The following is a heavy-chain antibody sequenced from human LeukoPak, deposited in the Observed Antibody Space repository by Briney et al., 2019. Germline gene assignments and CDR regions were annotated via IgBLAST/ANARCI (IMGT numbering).Heavy chain of an antibody. V-gene: IGHV3-74*01. CDR3: VRRQVDFVLLWFGEFDDAFDI. CDR2: INSDGSST. CDR1: GFTFSSYW. D-gene: IGHD3-10*01. J-gene: IGHJ3*02. Sequence: GGSLRLSCAASGFTFSSYWMHWVRQAPGKGLVWVSRINSDGSSTSYADSVKGRFTISRDNAKNTLYLQMNSLRAEDTPVYYFVRRQVDFVLLWFGEFDDAFDIWGQGTMVTVSS.